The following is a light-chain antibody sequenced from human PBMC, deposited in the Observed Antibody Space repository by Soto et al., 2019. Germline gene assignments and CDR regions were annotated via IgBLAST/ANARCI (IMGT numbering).Light chain of an antibody. CDR3: QQYNNWPG. CDR1: QSVSSN. V-gene: IGKV3-15*01. Sequence: EIVLTQSPGTLSLSSGESAALSCRASQSVSSNLAWYQQKPGQAPRLLIYGASTRATGIPARFSGSGSGTEFTLTISSLQSEDFAVYYCQQYNNWPGIGQGTKVDI. CDR2: GAS. J-gene: IGKJ1*01.